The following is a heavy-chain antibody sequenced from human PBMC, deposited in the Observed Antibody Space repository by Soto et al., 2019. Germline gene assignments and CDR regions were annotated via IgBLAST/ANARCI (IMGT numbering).Heavy chain of an antibody. D-gene: IGHD1-1*01. CDR2: LYYSGST. Sequence: SETLSLTCTVSGGSVSRGSYYWSWIRQPPGKALEWIAYLYYSGSTNYNPSLKSRVTISVDTSKNQFSLKLSSVTAADRAGDYWPRPFRGTYQPKCWGQGTLVTVSS. CDR1: GGSVSRGSYY. CDR3: PRPFRGTYQPKC. V-gene: IGHV4-61*01. J-gene: IGHJ4*02.